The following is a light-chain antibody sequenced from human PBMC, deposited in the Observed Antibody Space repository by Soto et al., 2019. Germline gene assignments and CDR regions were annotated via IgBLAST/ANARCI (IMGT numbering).Light chain of an antibody. J-gene: IGLJ1*01. Sequence: QSVLTQPASVSGSPGQSITISCTGTSSDVGGYNYVSWYQQHPDKAPKVMIYEVSKRPSGVSNRFSGSKSGNTASLTISGLQAEDEADYYCSSYTSSSTRVFGTGTKLTVL. CDR3: SSYTSSSTRV. V-gene: IGLV2-14*01. CDR1: SSDVGGYNY. CDR2: EVS.